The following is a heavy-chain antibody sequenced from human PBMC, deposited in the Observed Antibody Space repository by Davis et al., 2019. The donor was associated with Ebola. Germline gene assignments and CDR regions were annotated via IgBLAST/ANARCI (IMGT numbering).Heavy chain of an antibody. CDR3: ATTQWLREFDN. CDR2: IYDQST. D-gene: IGHD6-19*01. J-gene: IGHJ4*02. CDR1: GFTFSSYN. Sequence: GESLKISCAASGFTFSSYNMNWVRQAPGKGLEWVSVIYDQSTAYADSVRGRFIISRDKSNNTLYLEMNSLRVDDTAVYYCATTQWLREFDNWGQGTLVTVSS. V-gene: IGHV3-53*05.